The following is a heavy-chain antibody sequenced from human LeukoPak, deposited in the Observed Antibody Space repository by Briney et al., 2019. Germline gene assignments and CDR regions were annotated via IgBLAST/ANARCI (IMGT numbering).Heavy chain of an antibody. Sequence: SETLSLTCAVYGGSFSGYYWSWIRQPPGKGLEWIGEINHSGSTNYNPSLKSRGTISVDTCKNQFSLKLSSVTAADTAVYYCASTGARVVAATFDYWGQGTLVTVSS. V-gene: IGHV4-34*01. D-gene: IGHD2-15*01. CDR1: GGSFSGYY. J-gene: IGHJ4*02. CDR3: ASTGARVVAATFDY. CDR2: INHSGST.